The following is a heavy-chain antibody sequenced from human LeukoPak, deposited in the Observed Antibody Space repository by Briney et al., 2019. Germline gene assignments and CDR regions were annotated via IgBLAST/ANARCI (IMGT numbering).Heavy chain of an antibody. D-gene: IGHD3-3*01. J-gene: IGHJ4*02. Sequence: PSETLSLTCTVSGGSISSYYWSWIRQPPGKGLEWIGYIYYSGSTNYNPSLKSRVTISVDTSKNQFSLKLSSVTAADTAVYYCAREGSHDFWSGKTYYFDYWGQGTLVTVSS. V-gene: IGHV4-59*01. CDR2: IYYSGST. CDR1: GGSISSYY. CDR3: AREGSHDFWSGKTYYFDY.